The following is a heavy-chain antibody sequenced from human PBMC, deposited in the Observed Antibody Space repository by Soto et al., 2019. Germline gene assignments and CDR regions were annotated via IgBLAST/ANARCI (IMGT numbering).Heavy chain of an antibody. V-gene: IGHV1-69*13. CDR3: ARDTGYCSSTSCYGMDV. J-gene: IGHJ6*02. CDR2: IIPIFGTA. CDR1: GGTFSSYA. D-gene: IGHD2-2*01. Sequence: ASVKVSCKASGGTFSSYAISWVRQAPGQGLEWMGGIIPIFGTANYAQKFQGRVTTTADESTSTAYMELSSLRSEDTAVYYCARDTGYCSSTSCYGMDVWGQGTTVTVSS.